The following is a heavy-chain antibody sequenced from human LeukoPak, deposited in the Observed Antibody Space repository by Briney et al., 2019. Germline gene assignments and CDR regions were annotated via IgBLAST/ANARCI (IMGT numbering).Heavy chain of an antibody. CDR3: ASVYSLYDN. J-gene: IGHJ4*02. V-gene: IGHV4-39*01. CDR1: GGSISSYY. Sequence: SETLSLTCSVSGGSISSYYWGWIRQSPGKGLEWIGGLYYTGSTYYNPSLKSRITISVDTSKNQFSLKLTSVTAADTAVYYCASVYSLYDNWGQGILVIVSS. D-gene: IGHD6-13*01. CDR2: LYYTGST.